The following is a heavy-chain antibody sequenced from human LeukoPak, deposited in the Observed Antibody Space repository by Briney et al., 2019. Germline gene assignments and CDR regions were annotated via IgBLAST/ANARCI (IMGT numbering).Heavy chain of an antibody. D-gene: IGHD1-7*01. CDR3: ARRKTGTMEDY. CDR1: GGSISSSSYY. J-gene: IGHJ4*02. CDR2: ISYSGST. V-gene: IGHV4-39*01. Sequence: SETLSLTCTVPGGSISSSSYYWVWIRQPPGKGLEWIGTISYSGSTYYNPSLRSRVTISVDTSKNQFSLKLSSVTAADTAVYYCARRKTGTMEDYWGQGTLVTVSS.